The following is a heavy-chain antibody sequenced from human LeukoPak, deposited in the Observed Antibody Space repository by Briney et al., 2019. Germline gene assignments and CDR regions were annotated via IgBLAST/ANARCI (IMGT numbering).Heavy chain of an antibody. V-gene: IGHV1-46*01. CDR2: INPSGGST. J-gene: IGHJ4*02. CDR1: GYTFTDYY. D-gene: IGHD1-26*01. Sequence: ASVKVSCKASGYTFTDYYMHWVRQAPGQGLEWMGIINPSGGSTSYAQKFQGRVTMTRDMSTSTVYMELSSLRSEDTAVYYCARDFNSGSSYDYWGQGTLVTVSS. CDR3: ARDFNSGSSYDY.